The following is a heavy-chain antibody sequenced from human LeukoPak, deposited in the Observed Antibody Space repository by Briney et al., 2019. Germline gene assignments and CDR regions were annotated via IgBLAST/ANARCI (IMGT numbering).Heavy chain of an antibody. D-gene: IGHD6-6*01. Sequence: GGSLRLSCAASGFTFSSYGVHWVRQAPGKGLEWVAFIRYDGSNKYYADSAKGRFTISRDNSKNTLYLQMNSLRAEDTAVYYCAKDPGVYSSSPSRFDPWGQGTLVTVSS. V-gene: IGHV3-30*02. CDR3: AKDPGVYSSSPSRFDP. CDR1: GFTFSSYG. J-gene: IGHJ5*02. CDR2: IRYDGSNK.